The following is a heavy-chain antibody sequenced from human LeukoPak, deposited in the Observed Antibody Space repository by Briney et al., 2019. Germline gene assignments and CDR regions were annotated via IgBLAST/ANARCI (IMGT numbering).Heavy chain of an antibody. J-gene: IGHJ4*02. V-gene: IGHV3-74*01. Sequence: GGSLRLSCAASGITFNYFWMHWVRQVPGKGLVGVSGINNDGTATYYADSAKGRFTISRDNAKNTVYLQMNGLRAEDTTVYYCATVSEYWGQGTLVTVSS. CDR3: ATVSEY. CDR1: GITFNYFW. CDR2: INNDGTAT.